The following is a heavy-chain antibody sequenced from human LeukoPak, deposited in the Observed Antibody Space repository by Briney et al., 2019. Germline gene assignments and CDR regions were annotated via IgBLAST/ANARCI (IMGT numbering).Heavy chain of an antibody. CDR1: GFTFSNYW. CDR2: VVQDGSDK. CDR3: ARNNYYARDY. J-gene: IGHJ4*02. Sequence: GGSLRLSCAASGFTFSNYWMSWVRQAPGKGLEWVANVVQDGSDKYYVDYVKGRFTISSDNAKNSLYLQMNSLRAEDTAVYYCARNNYYARDYWGQGTLVTVSS. D-gene: IGHD1-26*01. V-gene: IGHV3-7*01.